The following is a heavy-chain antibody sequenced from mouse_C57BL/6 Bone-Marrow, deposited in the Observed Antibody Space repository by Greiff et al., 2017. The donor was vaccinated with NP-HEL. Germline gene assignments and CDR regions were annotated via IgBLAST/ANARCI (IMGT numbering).Heavy chain of an antibody. CDR3: ARRMDYYGSSYGFAY. CDR2: IYPRSGNT. J-gene: IGHJ3*01. D-gene: IGHD1-1*01. CDR1: GYTFTSYG. V-gene: IGHV1-81*01. Sequence: VKLMESGAELARPGASVKLSCKASGYTFTSYGISWVKQRTGQGLEWIGEIYPRSGNTYYNEKFKGKATLTADKSSSTAYMELRSLTYEDSAVYFCARRMDYYGSSYGFAYWGQGTLVTVSA.